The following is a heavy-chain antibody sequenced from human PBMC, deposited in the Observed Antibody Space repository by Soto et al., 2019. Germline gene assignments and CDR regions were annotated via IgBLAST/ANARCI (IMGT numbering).Heavy chain of an antibody. J-gene: IGHJ3*01. CDR1: GDTFSHYV. D-gene: IGHD1-26*01. Sequence: VQMVQSGAEVKEPGSSVKVSCTNSGDTFSHYVMSWVRQAPGQGLEWMGSLAPISGSPNYGERFEGRLTINAGAGTSTMYREITRLQYCEPAVYYCARIGVGSRRWGQGTMITVSS. CDR3: ARIGVGSRR. V-gene: IGHV1-69*18. CDR2: LAPISGSP.